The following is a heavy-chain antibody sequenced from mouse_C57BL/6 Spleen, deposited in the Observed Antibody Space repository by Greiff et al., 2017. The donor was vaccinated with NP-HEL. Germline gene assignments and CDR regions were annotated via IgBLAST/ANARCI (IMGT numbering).Heavy chain of an antibody. D-gene: IGHD1-1*01. CDR2: ISSGGSYT. J-gene: IGHJ3*01. Sequence: DVHLVESGGDLVKPGGSLKLSCAASGFTFSSYGMSWVRQTPDKRLEWVATISSGGSYTYYPDSVKGRFTISRDNAKNTLYLQMSSLKSEDTAMYYCARLGITTVVAGWFAYWGQGTLVTVSA. V-gene: IGHV5-6*01. CDR3: ARLGITTVVAGWFAY. CDR1: GFTFSSYG.